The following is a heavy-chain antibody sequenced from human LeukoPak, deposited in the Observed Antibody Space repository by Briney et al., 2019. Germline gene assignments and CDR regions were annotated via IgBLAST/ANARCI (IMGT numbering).Heavy chain of an antibody. Sequence: SETLSLTCTVSGGSVSSGTYYWSWIRQPPGKGLVWIGYIYYTGSTNYNPSLKSRPTISVDTSKNQFSLKLSSVTAADTAVYYCARRGGSGRSFDYWGQGTLVTVSS. V-gene: IGHV4-61*01. CDR3: ARRGGSGRSFDY. J-gene: IGHJ4*02. CDR2: IYYTGST. D-gene: IGHD3-10*01. CDR1: GGSVSSGTYY.